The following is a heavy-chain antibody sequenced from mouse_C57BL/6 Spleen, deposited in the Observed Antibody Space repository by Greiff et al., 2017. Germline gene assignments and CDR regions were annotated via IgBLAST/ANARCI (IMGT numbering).Heavy chain of an antibody. V-gene: IGHV5-6*01. J-gene: IGHJ3*01. CDR3: ASFDSYGNYDAY. CDR1: GFTFSSYG. D-gene: IGHD2-1*01. CDR2: ISSGGSYT. Sequence: EVQGVESGGDLVKPGGSLKLSCAASGFTFSSYGMSWVRQTPDKRLEWVATISSGGSYTYYPDSVKGRFTISRDNAKNTLYLQMSSLKSEDTAMYYCASFDSYGNYDAYWGQGTLVTVSA.